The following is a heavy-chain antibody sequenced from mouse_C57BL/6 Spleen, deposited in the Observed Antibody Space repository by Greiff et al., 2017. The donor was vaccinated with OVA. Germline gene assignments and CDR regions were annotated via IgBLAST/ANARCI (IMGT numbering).Heavy chain of an antibody. CDR2: IDPSDSYT. CDR3: ARRDGYQPPYWYCDV. CDR1: GYTFTSYW. D-gene: IGHD2-3*01. J-gene: IGHJ1*03. Sequence: QVQLQQPGAELVKPGASVKLSCKASGYTFTSYWMQWVKQRPGQGLEWIGEIDPSDSYTNYNQKFKGKATLTVDTSSSTAYMQLSSLTSEDSAVYYCARRDGYQPPYWYCDVWGTGTTVTVSS. V-gene: IGHV1-50*01.